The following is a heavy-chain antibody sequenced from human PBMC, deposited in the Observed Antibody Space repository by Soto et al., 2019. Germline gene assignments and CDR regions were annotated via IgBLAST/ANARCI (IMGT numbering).Heavy chain of an antibody. CDR3: AKDYYDSSGYYVSYYYGMDV. CDR1: GFTFSSYA. Sequence: EVQMLESGGGLVQPGGSLRLSCAASGFTFSSYAMSWVRQAPGKGLEWVSAISGSGGSTYYADSVKGRFTISRDNSKNPLYLQMNSLRAEDTAVYYCAKDYYDSSGYYVSYYYGMDVWGQGTTVTVSS. CDR2: ISGSGGST. J-gene: IGHJ6*02. V-gene: IGHV3-23*01. D-gene: IGHD3-22*01.